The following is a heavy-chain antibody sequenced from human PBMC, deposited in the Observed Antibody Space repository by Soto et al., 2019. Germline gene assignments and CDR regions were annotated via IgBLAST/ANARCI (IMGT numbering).Heavy chain of an antibody. CDR1: GYTFTGYY. D-gene: IGHD4-17*01. J-gene: IGHJ6*02. CDR2: INPNSGGT. V-gene: IGHV1-2*04. Sequence: ASVKVSCKASGYTFTGYYMHWVRQAPGQGLEWMGWINPNSGGTNYAQKFQGWVTMTRDTSISTAYMELSRLRSDDTAVYYCARDSDYGDYNWERYGMDVWGQGTTVTVSS. CDR3: ARDSDYGDYNWERYGMDV.